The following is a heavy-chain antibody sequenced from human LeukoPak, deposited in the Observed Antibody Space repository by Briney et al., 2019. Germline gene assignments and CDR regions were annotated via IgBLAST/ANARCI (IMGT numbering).Heavy chain of an antibody. CDR1: GYTFTGYY. J-gene: IGHJ6*03. V-gene: IGHV1-2*02. Sequence: GASVKVSCKASGYTFTGYYMHWVRQAPGQGLEWMGWINPNSGGTNYAQKFQGRVTMTRDTSISTAYMELSRLRSDDTAVYYRAREGRRGAVVWASMDVWGKGTTVTVSS. CDR2: INPNSGGT. D-gene: IGHD2-15*01. CDR3: AREGRRGAVVWASMDV.